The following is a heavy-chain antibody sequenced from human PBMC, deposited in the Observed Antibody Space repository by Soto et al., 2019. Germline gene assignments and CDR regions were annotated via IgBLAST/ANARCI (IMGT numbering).Heavy chain of an antibody. CDR3: TSSTSPDAY. Sequence: PGGSLSLSCVASGFDFNRYSMNWVRQAPGKGLEWISYFNSGSTSVFYAVSVKGRFTISRDNAKNSLYLQMNSLRAEDTALYYCTSSTSPDAYWGQGTLVTVSS. CDR1: GFDFNRYS. J-gene: IGHJ4*02. D-gene: IGHD2-2*01. CDR2: FNSGSTSV. V-gene: IGHV3-48*01.